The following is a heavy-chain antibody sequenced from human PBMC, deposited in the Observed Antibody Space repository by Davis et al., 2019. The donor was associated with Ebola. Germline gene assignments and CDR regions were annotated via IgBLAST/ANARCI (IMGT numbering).Heavy chain of an antibody. CDR2: FDPEDGET. J-gene: IGHJ6*02. CDR3: ATVRGYCSSTSCFGDYYYGMDV. V-gene: IGHV1-24*01. CDR1: GYTLTDLS. D-gene: IGHD2-2*01. Sequence: ASVKVSCKVSGYTLTDLSMHWVRQAPGKGLEWMGGFDPEDGETIYAQKFQGRVTMTEDTSTDTAYMELSSLRSEDTAVYYCATVRGYCSSTSCFGDYYYGMDVWGQGTTVTVSS.